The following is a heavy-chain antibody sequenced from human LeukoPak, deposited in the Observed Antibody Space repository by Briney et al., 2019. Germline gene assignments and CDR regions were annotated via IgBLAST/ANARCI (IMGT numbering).Heavy chain of an antibody. Sequence: ASVKVSCKASGGTFSSYAISWVRQAPGQGLEWMGWMNPNSGNTGYAQKFQGRVTMTRNTSISTAYMELSSLRSEDTAVYYCARGRVVVAATPPHFDYWGQGTLGTVSS. CDR2: MNPNSGNT. CDR3: ARGRVVVAATPPHFDY. CDR1: GGTFSSYA. D-gene: IGHD2-15*01. J-gene: IGHJ4*02. V-gene: IGHV1-8*02.